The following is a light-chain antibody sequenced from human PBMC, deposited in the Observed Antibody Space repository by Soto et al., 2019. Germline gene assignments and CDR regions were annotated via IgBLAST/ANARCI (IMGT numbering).Light chain of an antibody. V-gene: IGKV1-5*03. CDR1: QSTSSW. J-gene: IGKJ2*01. Sequence: DIQMTQSPSTLSASVGDRVTITCRASQSTSSWLAWYQQKPGTAPKLLIYEASTLESGVPSRFSGSRSGTEFTLTVSSLQPDDFATYYCQQYNDSFPYTFGQGTKLEIK. CDR3: QQYNDSFPYT. CDR2: EAS.